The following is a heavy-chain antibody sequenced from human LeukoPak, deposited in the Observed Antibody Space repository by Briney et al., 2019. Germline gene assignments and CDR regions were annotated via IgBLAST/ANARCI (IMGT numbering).Heavy chain of an antibody. Sequence: GGSLRLSCAASGFTFSSYIMNWVRQAPGKGLEWVSSISSSSSYIYYADSVKGRFTISRDNSKNTLYLQMNSLRAEDTAVYYCAKDRGRIAVAGIDYWGQGNLVTVSS. CDR3: AKDRGRIAVAGIDY. CDR2: ISSSSSYI. D-gene: IGHD6-19*01. CDR1: GFTFSSYI. J-gene: IGHJ4*02. V-gene: IGHV3-21*04.